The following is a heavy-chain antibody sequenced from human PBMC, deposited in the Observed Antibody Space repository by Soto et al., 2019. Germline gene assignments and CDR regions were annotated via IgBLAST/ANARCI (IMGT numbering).Heavy chain of an antibody. V-gene: IGHV3-23*01. CDR2: ISGSGGST. CDR3: AKSLQHVLLWFGELFQEPISRGEYYYYGMDV. J-gene: IGHJ6*02. D-gene: IGHD3-10*01. Sequence: PGGSLRLSCAASGFTFSSYAMSWVRQAPGKGLEWVSAISGSGGSTYYADSVKGRFTISRDNSKNTLYLQMNSLRAEDTAVYYCAKSLQHVLLWFGELFQEPISRGEYYYYGMDVWGQGTTVTVSS. CDR1: GFTFSSYA.